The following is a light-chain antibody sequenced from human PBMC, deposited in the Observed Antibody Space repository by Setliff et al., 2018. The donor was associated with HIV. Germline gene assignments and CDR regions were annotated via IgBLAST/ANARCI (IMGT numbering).Light chain of an antibody. CDR1: TSDVGDFKY. V-gene: IGLV2-14*01. Sequence: QSALTQPASVSGSPGQSITISCTKTTSDVGDFKYVSWYQLHPGKAPKLLIYEVIYRPSGVSSRFSGSKSGNTASLTISGLQAEDEADYYCSSYATTGTVFGTGTKVTVL. CDR3: SSYATTGTV. CDR2: EVI. J-gene: IGLJ1*01.